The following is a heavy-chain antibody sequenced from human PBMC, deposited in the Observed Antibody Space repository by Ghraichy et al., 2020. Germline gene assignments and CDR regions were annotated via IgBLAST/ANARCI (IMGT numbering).Heavy chain of an antibody. J-gene: IGHJ6*02. CDR1: GFTFSSYS. CDR3: ASQIDIVVVPAAPIAGYYYYVMDV. V-gene: IGHV3-21*01. D-gene: IGHD2-2*01. CDR2: ISSSSSYI. Sequence: GGSLRLSCAASGFTFSSYSMNWVRQAPGKGLEWVSSISSSSSYIYYADSVKGRFTISRDNAKNSLYLQMNSLRAEDTAVYYCASQIDIVVVPAAPIAGYYYYVMDVWGQETTATVS.